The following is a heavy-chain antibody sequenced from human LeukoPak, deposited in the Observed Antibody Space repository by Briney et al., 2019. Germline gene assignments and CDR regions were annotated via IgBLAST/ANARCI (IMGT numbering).Heavy chain of an antibody. D-gene: IGHD2-2*01. V-gene: IGHV5-51*01. Sequence: GESLKISCKGSGYSFNSYWIGWVRQMPGKGLEWMGAIYPGDSDTRYSPSFQGQVTISADKSISTAFLQWSSLKASDTAVYYCARHLGWCNNTSGCDDESDAFDIWGQGTMVTVSS. CDR2: IYPGDSDT. CDR1: GYSFNSYW. J-gene: IGHJ3*02. CDR3: ARHLGWCNNTSGCDDESDAFDI.